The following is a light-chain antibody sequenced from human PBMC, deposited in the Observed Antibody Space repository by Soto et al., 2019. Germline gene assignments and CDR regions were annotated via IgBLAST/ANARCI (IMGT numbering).Light chain of an antibody. J-gene: IGLJ1*01. CDR3: TSYTSTSTPYV. Sequence: QSALTQPASVSGSPGQSITISCAGTSSDVGRYTYVSWYQQHPGKAPKLLICDVYNRPSGVSNRFSGSKSDNTASLTISGLQAEDEADYYCTSYTSTSTPYVFGGGTKLTVL. V-gene: IGLV2-14*01. CDR2: DVY. CDR1: SSDVGRYTY.